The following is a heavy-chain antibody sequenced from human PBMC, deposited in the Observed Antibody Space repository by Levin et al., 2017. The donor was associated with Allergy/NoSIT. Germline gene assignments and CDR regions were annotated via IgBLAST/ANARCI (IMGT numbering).Heavy chain of an antibody. J-gene: IGHJ2*01. CDR3: ARGPNDDFWSGYYVRHWYFDL. V-gene: IGHV4-30-2*01. CDR1: GGSISSGGYS. CDR2: IYHSGST. Sequence: PSETLSLTCAVSGGSISSGGYSWSWIRQPPGKGLEWIGYIYHSGSTYYNPSLKSRVTISVDRSKNQFSLKLSSVTAADTAVYYCARGPNDDFWSGYYVRHWYFDLWGRGTLVTVSS. D-gene: IGHD3-3*01.